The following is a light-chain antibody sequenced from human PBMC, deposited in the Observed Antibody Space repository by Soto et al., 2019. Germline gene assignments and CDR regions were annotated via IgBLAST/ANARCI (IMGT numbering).Light chain of an antibody. CDR3: QQYGRT. Sequence: DIVLTQAPGTLSLSPGERATLSCRASQSVNNNYLAWYQQKPGQAPRLLIFGASARATGISDRFRGSGSGTDFTSSIKSLEHEDFAVYYCQQYGRTFGQGTKLESK. CDR2: GAS. V-gene: IGKV3-20*01. CDR1: QSVNNNY. J-gene: IGKJ2*01.